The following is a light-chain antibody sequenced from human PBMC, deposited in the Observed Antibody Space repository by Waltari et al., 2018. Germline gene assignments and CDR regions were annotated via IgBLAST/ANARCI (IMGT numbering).Light chain of an antibody. V-gene: IGLV7-46*01. CDR2: DTS. CDR1: TEAVTSGQY. Sequence: AVLTQAPSLPVSPGGTVILTSGSSTEAVTSGQYHYWFQQKPGQAPRTLIDDTSDKHSGTPARFSGFRSGGKASLTLSGAQPEDEADYYCLLCYNRLRVFGGGTKLTVL. J-gene: IGLJ2*01. CDR3: LLCYNRLRV.